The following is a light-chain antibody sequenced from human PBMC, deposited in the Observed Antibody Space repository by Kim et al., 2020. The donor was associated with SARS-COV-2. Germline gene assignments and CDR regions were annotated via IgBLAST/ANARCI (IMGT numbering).Light chain of an antibody. CDR1: QSVSSS. J-gene: IGKJ4*01. Sequence: LSPGERATLSCRASQSVSSSLAWYQQKPGQAPRLLIHEASNRATGIPARFSGSGSGTDFTLTISSLEPEDFAVYYCQQRSNWPLTFGGGTKVDIK. CDR2: EAS. V-gene: IGKV3-11*01. CDR3: QQRSNWPLT.